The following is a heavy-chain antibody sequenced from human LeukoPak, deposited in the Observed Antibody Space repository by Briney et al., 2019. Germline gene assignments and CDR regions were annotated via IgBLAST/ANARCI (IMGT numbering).Heavy chain of an antibody. CDR2: INPSSGGT. CDR1: GYTFTGYY. J-gene: IGHJ4*02. D-gene: IGHD2-15*01. Sequence: GASVKVSCKASGYTFTGYYLHWVRQAPGQGLEWMGWINPSSGGTNSAQKFQGRVSMTRDTSISTAYMELSRLTSDDTAVYYCARGGCGGGNCQEMDYWGQGTLVTVSS. CDR3: ARGGCGGGNCQEMDY. V-gene: IGHV1-2*02.